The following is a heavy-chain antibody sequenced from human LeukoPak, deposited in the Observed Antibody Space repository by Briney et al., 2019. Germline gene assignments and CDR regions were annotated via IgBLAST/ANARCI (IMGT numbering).Heavy chain of an antibody. CDR3: ARVIGSSSSFLYYYYYMDV. D-gene: IGHD6-6*01. Sequence: SETLSLTCAVSGYSISSGYYWGWIRQPSGKGLEWIGSIYHSGSTYYNPSLKSRVTISVDTSKDQFSLKLSSVTAADTAVYYCARVIGSSSSFLYYYYYMDVWGKGTTVTVSS. V-gene: IGHV4-38-2*01. J-gene: IGHJ6*03. CDR2: IYHSGST. CDR1: GYSISSGYY.